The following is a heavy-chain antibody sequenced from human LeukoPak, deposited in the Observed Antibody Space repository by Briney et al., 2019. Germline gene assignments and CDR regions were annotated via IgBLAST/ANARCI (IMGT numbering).Heavy chain of an antibody. D-gene: IGHD1-26*01. Sequence: GGSLTLSCAASAFTFSDYSMNWVRQAPGKGLEWISYISGRSSTIYYADSVRGRFTISRDNAKNSMYLQMNSLRAEDTAVYYCARDRLTSGSYFFDYWGQGTLVTVSS. J-gene: IGHJ4*02. CDR2: ISGRSSTI. CDR3: ARDRLTSGSYFFDY. V-gene: IGHV3-48*01. CDR1: AFTFSDYS.